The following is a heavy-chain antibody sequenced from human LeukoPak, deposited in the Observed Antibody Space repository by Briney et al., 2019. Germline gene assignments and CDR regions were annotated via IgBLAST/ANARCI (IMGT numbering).Heavy chain of an antibody. J-gene: IGHJ4*02. CDR2: ISSSGSVR. CDR1: GFTFSSYN. V-gene: IGHV3-48*04. CDR3: ARDFLEDTR. Sequence: GGSLRLSCVASGFTFSSYNMNWVRQAPGKGLEWLSYISSSGSVRHYADSVKGRFTISRDNAKSSLYLQMNSLRVEDTAVYYCARDFLEDTRWGQGTLVTVSS. D-gene: IGHD2-15*01.